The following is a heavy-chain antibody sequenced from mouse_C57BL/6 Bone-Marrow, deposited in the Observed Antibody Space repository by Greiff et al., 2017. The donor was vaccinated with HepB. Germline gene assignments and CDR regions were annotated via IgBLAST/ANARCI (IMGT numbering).Heavy chain of an antibody. D-gene: IGHD1-1*01. V-gene: IGHV1-82*01. Sequence: VQLQQSGPELVKPGASVKISCKASGYAFSSSWMNWVKQRPGKGLEWIGRIYPGDGDTKYNGKFKGKATLTADKSSSTAYMQLSSLTSEDSAVYFCARGLLRDYWGQGTTLTVSS. CDR1: GYAFSSSW. J-gene: IGHJ2*01. CDR2: IYPGDGDT. CDR3: ARGLLRDY.